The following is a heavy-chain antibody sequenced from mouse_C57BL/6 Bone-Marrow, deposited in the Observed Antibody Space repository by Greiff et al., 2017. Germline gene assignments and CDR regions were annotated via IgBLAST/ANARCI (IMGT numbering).Heavy chain of an antibody. CDR1: GFTFNTYA. CDR2: IRSKSSYYAT. J-gene: IGHJ2*01. Sequence: GGGLVQPKGSLKLSCAASGFTFNTYAMHWVRQAPGKGLEWVARIRSKSSYYATYYADSVKDRFTISRDDSQSLLYLQMNNLKTEDTAMYYCVRGDDYYFDYWGQGTTLTVSS. CDR3: VRGDDYYFDY. D-gene: IGHD2-4*01. V-gene: IGHV10-3*01.